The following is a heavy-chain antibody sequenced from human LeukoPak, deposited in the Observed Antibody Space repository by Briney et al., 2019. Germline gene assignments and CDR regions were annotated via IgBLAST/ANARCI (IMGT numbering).Heavy chain of an antibody. CDR3: ARERTGTTVVLDY. CDR2: IIPIFGTA. D-gene: IGHD1-1*01. CDR1: GGTFSSYA. Sequence: ASVKVSCKASGGTFSSYAISWVRQAPGQGLEWMGGIIPIFGTANYAQKFQGRVTITADESTSTAYVELSSLRSEDTAVYYCARERTGTTVVLDYWGQGTLVTVSS. J-gene: IGHJ4*02. V-gene: IGHV1-69*13.